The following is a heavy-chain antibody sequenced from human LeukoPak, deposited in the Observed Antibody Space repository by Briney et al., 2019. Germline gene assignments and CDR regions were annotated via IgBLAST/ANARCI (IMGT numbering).Heavy chain of an antibody. Sequence: SETLSLTCGVYGGSFSGYCWSWIRQPPGKGLEWIGEITHRGSTNYNPSLKSRVTISVDMSKNQFSLKLSSVTAADTAVYYCARQNGYSYGYANYYYYYGMDVWGQGTTVTVSS. J-gene: IGHJ6*02. CDR1: GGSFSGYC. V-gene: IGHV4-34*01. CDR2: ITHRGST. CDR3: ARQNGYSYGYANYYYYYGMDV. D-gene: IGHD5-18*01.